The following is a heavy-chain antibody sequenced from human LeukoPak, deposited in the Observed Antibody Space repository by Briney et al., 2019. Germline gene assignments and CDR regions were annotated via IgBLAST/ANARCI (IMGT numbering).Heavy chain of an antibody. D-gene: IGHD2-2*01. V-gene: IGHV3-53*01. J-gene: IGHJ4*02. CDR1: GFTVSSNY. CDR2: IYSGGST. Sequence: GGSLRLSCAASGFTVSSNYMSWVRQAPGKGLEWVSVIYSGGSTYHADSVKGRFTISRDNSKNTLYVQMNSLRAEDTAVYYCAKDKGSSTSCYDYWGQGTLVTVSS. CDR3: AKDKGSSTSCYDY.